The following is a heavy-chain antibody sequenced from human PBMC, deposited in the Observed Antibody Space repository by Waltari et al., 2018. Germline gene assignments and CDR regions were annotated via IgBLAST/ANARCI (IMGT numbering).Heavy chain of an antibody. J-gene: IGHJ4*02. CDR1: GDTFRRYA. D-gene: IGHD3-22*01. CDR2: SSPLFGTT. Sequence: QVQLVQSGAEVKKPGSSVKVSCKASGDTFRRYAISWVRQAPGQGLDWMGGSSPLFGTTNHSQKFQGIVTMTADEPTSTAYVELSSLKSEDTAVYFCARSYYYDRRANYPALGAFDSWGQGTLVTVSS. V-gene: IGHV1-69*12. CDR3: ARSYYYDRRANYPALGAFDS.